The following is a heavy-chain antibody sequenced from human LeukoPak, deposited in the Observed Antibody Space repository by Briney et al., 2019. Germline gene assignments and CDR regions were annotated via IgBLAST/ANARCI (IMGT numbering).Heavy chain of an antibody. CDR2: IYYSGST. D-gene: IGHD6-13*01. Sequence: SETLSLTCTVSGGSISSYYWSWIRQPPGKGLEWIGYIYYSGSTNYSPSLKSRVTISVDTSKNQFSLKLSSVTAADTAVYYCTSSPAAGPEFDYWGQGTLVTVSS. CDR1: GGSISSYY. J-gene: IGHJ4*02. V-gene: IGHV4-59*08. CDR3: TSSPAAGPEFDY.